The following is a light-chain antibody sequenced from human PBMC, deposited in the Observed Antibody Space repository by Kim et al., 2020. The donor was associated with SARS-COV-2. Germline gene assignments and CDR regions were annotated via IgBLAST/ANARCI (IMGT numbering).Light chain of an antibody. CDR2: DND. J-gene: IGLJ2*01. Sequence: QSVLTQPPSVSAAPGQKVTISCSGSSSNIGSTYVSWYRHLPGTAPKLPIYDNDRRPSGIPDRFSGSKSGTSGTLGITGLQTGDEADYYCAAWDRSLSVVLLGGGTQLTVL. CDR1: SSNIGSTY. V-gene: IGLV1-51*01. CDR3: AAWDRSLSVVL.